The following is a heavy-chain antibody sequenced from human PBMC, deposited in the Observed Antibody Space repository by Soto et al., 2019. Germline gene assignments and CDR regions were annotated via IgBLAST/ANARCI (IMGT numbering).Heavy chain of an antibody. J-gene: IGHJ6*02. CDR3: ARGGYDILTGYYIHYYYGMVV. CDR1: GYTFTSYG. Sequence: ASVKVSCKASGYTFTSYGISWVRQAPGQGLEWMGWISAYNGNTNYAQKLQGRVTMTTDTSTSTAYMELRSLRSDDTAVYYCARGGYDILTGYYIHYYYGMVVWGQGTTVTVSS. V-gene: IGHV1-18*01. CDR2: ISAYNGNT. D-gene: IGHD3-9*01.